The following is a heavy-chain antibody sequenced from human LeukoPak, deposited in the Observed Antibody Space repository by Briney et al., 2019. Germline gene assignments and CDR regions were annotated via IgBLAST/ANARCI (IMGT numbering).Heavy chain of an antibody. CDR2: IYSGVST. D-gene: IGHD5-12*01. CDR3: AKDSGSSSGYESWFDP. V-gene: IGHV3-53*05. J-gene: IGHJ5*02. CDR1: GFTVSSNY. Sequence: GGSLRLSCAASGFTVSSNYMSWVRQAPGKGLERVSVIYSGVSTYYADSVKGRFTISRDNSKNSLYMQMNSLRVEDTALYYCAKDSGSSSGYESWFDPWGQGTLVTVSS.